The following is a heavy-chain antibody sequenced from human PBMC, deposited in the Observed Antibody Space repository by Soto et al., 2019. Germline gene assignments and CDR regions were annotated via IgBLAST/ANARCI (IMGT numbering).Heavy chain of an antibody. CDR3: ARAAGTMYYYYGMDV. J-gene: IGHJ6*02. V-gene: IGHV4-4*02. CDR2: IYHSGST. Sequence: SETLSLTCAVSGGSISSNNWWSWVRQPPGKGLEWIGEIYHSGSTNYNPSLKSRVTISVDKSKNQFSLNLSSVTAADTAVYYCARAAGTMYYYYGMDVWGQGTTVTVSS. CDR1: GGSISSNNW. D-gene: IGHD6-19*01.